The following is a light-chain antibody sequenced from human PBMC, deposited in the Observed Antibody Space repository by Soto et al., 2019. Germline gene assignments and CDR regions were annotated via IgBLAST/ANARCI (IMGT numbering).Light chain of an antibody. CDR2: EVS. CDR3: CSYAGSSTFYV. J-gene: IGLJ1*01. CDR1: SSDVGSYNL. V-gene: IGLV2-23*02. Sequence: QSALTQPASVSGSPGQSITISCTGTSSDVGSYNLVSWYQQHPGKVPKLMIFEVSERPSGVSNRFSGSKSGDTASLTISGLQAEDEADYYCCSYAGSSTFYVFGTGTKLTVL.